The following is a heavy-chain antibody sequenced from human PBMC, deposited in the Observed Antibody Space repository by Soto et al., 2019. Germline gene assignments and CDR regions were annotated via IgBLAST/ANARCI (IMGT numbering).Heavy chain of an antibody. J-gene: IGHJ4*02. CDR3: ARDTHTGYSSSWPDY. CDR2: ISAYNGNT. CDR1: GYTFTSHG. D-gene: IGHD6-13*01. V-gene: IGHV1-18*04. Sequence: ASVEVSCKXSGYTFTSHGISWVRQAPGQGLEWMGWISAYNGNTNYAQKLQGRVTMTTDTSTSTAYMELRSLRSDDTAVYYCARDTHTGYSSSWPDYWGQGTLVTVSS.